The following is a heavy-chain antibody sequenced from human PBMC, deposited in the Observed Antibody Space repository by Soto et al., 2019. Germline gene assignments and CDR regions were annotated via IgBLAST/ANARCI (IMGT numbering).Heavy chain of an antibody. CDR3: ARRNTAMHGYHFDY. CDR2: IYYSGST. Sequence: PSETLSLTCNVSGGSIARSGYFWSWIRQPPGKRLEWIATIYYSGSTYYSPSLKSRITMSVDTSRDQFSLSLSSVTAADTAVYYCARRNTAMHGYHFDYWGRGTLVTVSS. CDR1: GGSIARSGYF. J-gene: IGHJ4*02. D-gene: IGHD5-18*01. V-gene: IGHV4-39*01.